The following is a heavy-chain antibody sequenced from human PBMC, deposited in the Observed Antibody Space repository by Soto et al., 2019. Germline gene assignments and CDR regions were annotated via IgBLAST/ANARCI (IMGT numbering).Heavy chain of an antibody. CDR1: GFTFSSYA. CDR3: ARSKQYYGSGSYNWFDP. Sequence: QVQLVESGGGVVQPGRSLRLSCAASGFTFSSYAMHWVRQAPGKGLEWVAVISYDGSNKYYADSVKGRFTISRDNSKNTLYLQMNSLRAEDTAVYYCARSKQYYGSGSYNWFDPWGQGTLVTVSS. V-gene: IGHV3-30-3*01. CDR2: ISYDGSNK. D-gene: IGHD3-10*01. J-gene: IGHJ5*02.